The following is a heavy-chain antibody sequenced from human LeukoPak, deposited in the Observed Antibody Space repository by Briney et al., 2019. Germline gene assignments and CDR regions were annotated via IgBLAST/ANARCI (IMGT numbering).Heavy chain of an antibody. D-gene: IGHD1-26*01. Sequence: GGSLRLSCAASGFTFDDYGMSWVRQAPGKGLEWVSGINWNGGSAGYADSVKGRFTISRDNAKNSLYLQMNSLRAEDTALYYCARAKYSGSLGHAFDIWGQGTMVTVSS. CDR3: ARAKYSGSLGHAFDI. V-gene: IGHV3-20*04. CDR2: INWNGGSA. CDR1: GFTFDDYG. J-gene: IGHJ3*02.